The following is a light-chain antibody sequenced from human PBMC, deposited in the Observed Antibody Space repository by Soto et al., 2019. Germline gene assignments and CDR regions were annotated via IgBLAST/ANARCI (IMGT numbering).Light chain of an antibody. Sequence: DIQMTQSPSTLSASVGDRVIITCRASQSIGNLLAWYQQKPGKAPNLLIYKASTLESGVPSRFSGSGSGTEFPLTISSLQPDDFATYYCQHYNSYSPFGGGTKVEIK. CDR1: QSIGNL. J-gene: IGKJ4*02. V-gene: IGKV1-5*03. CDR3: QHYNSYSP. CDR2: KAS.